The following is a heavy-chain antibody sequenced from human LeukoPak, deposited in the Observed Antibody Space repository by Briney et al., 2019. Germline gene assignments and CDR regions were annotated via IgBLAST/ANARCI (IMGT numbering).Heavy chain of an antibody. D-gene: IGHD3-9*01. CDR3: ARGILADDVLTGP. Sequence: ASVKVSCKTSGYTFSSYGITWVRQAPGQGLEWMGWVSTYNGDTKYAPKLQGRVTMTTDTSTTTAFMQLRSLRTDDTAVYFCARGILADDVLTGPWGQGPLVIASS. J-gene: IGHJ5*02. CDR1: GYTFSSYG. V-gene: IGHV1-18*01. CDR2: VSTYNGDT.